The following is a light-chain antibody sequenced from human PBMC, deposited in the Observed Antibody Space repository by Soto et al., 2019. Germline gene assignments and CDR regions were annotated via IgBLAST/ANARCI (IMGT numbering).Light chain of an antibody. CDR3: QSYDSRLSGYVV. J-gene: IGLJ2*01. CDR1: SSTIGAGYD. V-gene: IGLV1-40*01. CDR2: GNN. Sequence: QSVLTQPPSVSGAPGQRVTISCTGSSSTIGAGYDVHWYQQLPGTAPKLLISGNNNRPSGVPDRFSGSKSGTSASLAITGLQAEDEADYSCQSYDSRLSGYVVFGGGTKLTVL.